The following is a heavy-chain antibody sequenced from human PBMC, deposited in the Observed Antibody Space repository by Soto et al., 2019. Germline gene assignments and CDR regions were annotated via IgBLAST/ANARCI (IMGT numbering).Heavy chain of an antibody. J-gene: IGHJ6*02. CDR1: GGTFSSYD. V-gene: IGHV1-69*13. CDR2: IIPIFGTA. D-gene: IGHD2-15*01. CDR3: ARDWKSPGYCSGGSCYPYSYYYGMDV. Sequence: ASVKVSCKASGGTFSSYDNSRVRQAPGQGLEWMGGIIPIFGTANYAQKFQGRVTITADESTSTAYMELSSLRSEDTAVYYCARDWKSPGYCSGGSCYPYSYYYGMDVWGQGTTVTVSS.